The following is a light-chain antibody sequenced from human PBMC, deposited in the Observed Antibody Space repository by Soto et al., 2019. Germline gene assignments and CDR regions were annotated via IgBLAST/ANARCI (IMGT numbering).Light chain of an antibody. CDR1: QSIRSY. CDR3: PQSYSTPT. V-gene: IGKV1-39*01. Sequence: DIQMTQSPSSLSASVGDRVTITCRASQSIRSYLNWYQQKPGKAPKLLIYAAASLQSGVPSRFSGSGSGTDFTRTISSLQPEDFATYYGPQSYSTPTFGQGTKVEIK. J-gene: IGKJ1*01. CDR2: AAA.